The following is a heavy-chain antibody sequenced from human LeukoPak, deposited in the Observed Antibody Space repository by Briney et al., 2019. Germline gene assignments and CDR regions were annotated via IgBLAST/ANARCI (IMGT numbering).Heavy chain of an antibody. CDR1: GGTFSSYA. CDR3: ARVNDILTGYYGMDV. V-gene: IGHV1-69*04. D-gene: IGHD3-9*01. Sequence: SVKVSCKASGGTFSSYAISWVRQAPGQGLEWMERIIPILGIANYAQKFQGRVTITADKSTSTAYMELSSLRSEDTAAYYCARVNDILTGYYGMDVWGQGTTVTVSS. J-gene: IGHJ6*02. CDR2: IIPILGIA.